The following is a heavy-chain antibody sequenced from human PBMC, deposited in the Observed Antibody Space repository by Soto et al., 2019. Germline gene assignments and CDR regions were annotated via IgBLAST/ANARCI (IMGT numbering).Heavy chain of an antibody. V-gene: IGHV4-34*01. CDR3: ASMDIVATLAP. D-gene: IGHD5-12*01. CDR2: INHSGST. Sequence: PSETLSLRCAVYGWSFCGYYWSWIRQPPGKGLEWIGEINHSGSTNYNPSLKSRVTISVDTSKNQFSLKLSSVTAADTAVYYCASMDIVATLAPWGQGTLVTVSS. CDR1: GWSFCGYY. J-gene: IGHJ5*02.